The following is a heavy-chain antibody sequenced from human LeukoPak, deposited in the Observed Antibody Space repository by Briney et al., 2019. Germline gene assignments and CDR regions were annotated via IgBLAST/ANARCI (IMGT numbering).Heavy chain of an antibody. CDR1: GDSVSSNSAA. D-gene: IGHD3-10*01. Sequence: SQTLSLTCAISGDSVSSNSAAWNWIRQSPSRGLEWLGRTYYRSKWYNDYAVSVKSRITINPDTSKNQFSLQLNSVTPEDTAVYYCAREFEGQEAGAYGSGSYDVFDIWGQGTMVTVSS. V-gene: IGHV6-1*01. CDR3: AREFEGQEAGAYGSGSYDVFDI. CDR2: TYYRSKWYN. J-gene: IGHJ3*02.